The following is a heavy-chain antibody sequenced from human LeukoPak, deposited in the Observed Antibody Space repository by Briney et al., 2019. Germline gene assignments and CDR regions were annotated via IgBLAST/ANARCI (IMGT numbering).Heavy chain of an antibody. CDR2: ISGSGGTT. CDR1: GFTFSSYA. Sequence: TGGSLRLSCAASGFTFSSYAMSCVRQAPGRGLEWVSTISGSGGTTYYADSVKGRFTISRHNSKSMLYLQMNSLRAEDTAVYYCARVQRGVRSPTDYWGQGTLVTVSS. V-gene: IGHV3-23*01. CDR3: ARVQRGVRSPTDY. D-gene: IGHD4-17*01. J-gene: IGHJ4*02.